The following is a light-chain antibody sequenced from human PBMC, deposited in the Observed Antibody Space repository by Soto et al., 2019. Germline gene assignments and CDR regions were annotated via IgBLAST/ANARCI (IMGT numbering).Light chain of an antibody. CDR3: QQYGTSRMYS. V-gene: IGKV3-20*01. J-gene: IGKJ2*01. CDR1: QSISGNY. CDR2: GAS. Sequence: EIVLTQSPGTLSLSPGERATLSCRASQSISGNYLAWYQQTPGQAPRLLIYGASSRATGIPDSFSGSGSGTAFSLNIRRLGPEDCAVYYCQQYGTSRMYSFGQGTKLEIK.